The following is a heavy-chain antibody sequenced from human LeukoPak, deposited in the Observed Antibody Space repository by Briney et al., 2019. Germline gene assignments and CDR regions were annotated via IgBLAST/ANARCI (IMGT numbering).Heavy chain of an antibody. Sequence: PSQTLSLTCTVSGGSISSGSYYWNWIRQPAGKGLEWIGRIYISGSTNYNPSLESRVTISVDTSKNQFSLKLSSVTAADTAVYYCARVQRDGSGLGDAFDIWGQGTMVTVSS. V-gene: IGHV4-61*02. D-gene: IGHD3-10*01. CDR1: GGSISSGSYY. CDR2: IYISGST. CDR3: ARVQRDGSGLGDAFDI. J-gene: IGHJ3*02.